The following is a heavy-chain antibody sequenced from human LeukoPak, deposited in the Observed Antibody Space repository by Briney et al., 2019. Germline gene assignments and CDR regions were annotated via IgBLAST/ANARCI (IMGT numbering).Heavy chain of an antibody. D-gene: IGHD5-24*01. Sequence: ASVKVSCKASGGTFSSYAISWVRQAPGQGLEWMGRIIPILGIANYAQKFQGRVTITADKSTSTAYMELSSLRSEDTAVYYCASDPVEMATIIFDYWGQGNLVTVSS. J-gene: IGHJ4*02. V-gene: IGHV1-69*04. CDR2: IIPILGIA. CDR1: GGTFSSYA. CDR3: ASDPVEMATIIFDY.